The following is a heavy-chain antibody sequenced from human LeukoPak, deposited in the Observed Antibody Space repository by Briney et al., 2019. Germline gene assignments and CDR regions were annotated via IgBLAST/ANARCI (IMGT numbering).Heavy chain of an antibody. Sequence: PGGSLRLSCAASGFTFSSYSMNWVRQAPGKGLEWVSSISSISSYIYYADSVKGRFTISRDNAKNSLYLQMNSLRAEDTAVYYCARALYIDYYGSGSYYNVGYWGQGTLVTVPS. J-gene: IGHJ4*02. D-gene: IGHD3-10*01. CDR3: ARALYIDYYGSGSYYNVGY. V-gene: IGHV3-21*01. CDR2: ISSISSYI. CDR1: GFTFSSYS.